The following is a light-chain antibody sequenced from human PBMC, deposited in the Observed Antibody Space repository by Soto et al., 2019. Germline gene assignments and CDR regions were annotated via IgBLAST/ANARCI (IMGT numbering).Light chain of an antibody. J-gene: IGKJ1*01. CDR3: QTYDRVPWT. Sequence: DIQMTQSPSSLSASVGDTVTITCRASQDISHYLAWYQKRPGKVPKLLIHTASILQSRVSSRFSASGSGTDFTLTISSLQPEDVATYYCQTYDRVPWTFGRGTKVEIK. CDR1: QDISHY. CDR2: TAS. V-gene: IGKV1-27*01.